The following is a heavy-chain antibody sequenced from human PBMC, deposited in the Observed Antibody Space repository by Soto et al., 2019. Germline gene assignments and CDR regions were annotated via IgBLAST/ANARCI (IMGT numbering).Heavy chain of an antibody. CDR2: ISTSIDAT. CDR3: AKDRTVAARNFDY. V-gene: IGHV3-23*01. J-gene: IGHJ4*02. D-gene: IGHD6-6*01. CDR1: GFAFSNYA. Sequence: GGSLRLSCAASGFAFSNYAMGWVRQAPGKGLEWVSSISTSIDATYYADSVKGRFTISRDDSKNTLYLQMNSLRVEDSAVYYCAKDRTVAARNFDYWGQGTQVTVSS.